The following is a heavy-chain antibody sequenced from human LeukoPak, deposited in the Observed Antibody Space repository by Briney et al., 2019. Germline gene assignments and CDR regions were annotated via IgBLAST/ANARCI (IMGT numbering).Heavy chain of an antibody. Sequence: SVKVSCTASGYTFTGYYMHWVRQAPGQGLEWMGGIIPIFGTANYAQKFQGRVTITADESTSTAYMELSSLRSEDTAVYYCASASGSPDYWGQGTLVTVSS. V-gene: IGHV1-69*13. CDR2: IIPIFGTA. J-gene: IGHJ4*02. CDR1: GYTFTGYY. D-gene: IGHD1-26*01. CDR3: ASASGSPDY.